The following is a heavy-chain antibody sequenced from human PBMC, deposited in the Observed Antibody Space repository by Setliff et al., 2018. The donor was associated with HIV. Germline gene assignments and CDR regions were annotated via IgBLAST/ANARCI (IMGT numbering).Heavy chain of an antibody. CDR1: DNSITNYY. J-gene: IGHJ4*02. CDR2: IYTSGNT. V-gene: IGHV4-4*07. Sequence: SETLSLTCTVSDNSITNYYWNWIRQPPGKGLEWIGRIYTSGNTNYNPSLKSRVTMSVDTSKNQFSLKLSSVTAADTAVYYCARQLDYTNGRYFDYWGPGTLVTVSS. CDR3: ARQLDYTNGRYFDY. D-gene: IGHD4-4*01.